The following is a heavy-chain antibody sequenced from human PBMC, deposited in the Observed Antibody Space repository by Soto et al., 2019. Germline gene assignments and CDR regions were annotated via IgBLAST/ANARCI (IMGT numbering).Heavy chain of an antibody. D-gene: IGHD6-19*01. V-gene: IGHV3-30-3*01. Sequence: GGSLRLSCAASGFTFSSYAMHWVRQAPGKGLEWVAVISYDGSNKYYADSVKGRFTISRDNSKNTLYLQMNSLRAEDTAVYYCAPAVAGMGYWGQGTLVTVSS. CDR2: ISYDGSNK. CDR3: APAVAGMGY. J-gene: IGHJ4*02. CDR1: GFTFSSYA.